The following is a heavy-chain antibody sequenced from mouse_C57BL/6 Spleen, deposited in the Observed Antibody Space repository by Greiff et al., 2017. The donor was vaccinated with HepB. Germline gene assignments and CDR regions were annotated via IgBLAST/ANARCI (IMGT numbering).Heavy chain of an antibody. J-gene: IGHJ2*01. CDR1: GFTFTGYW. D-gene: IGHD3-1*01. Sequence: QVQLQQSGAELMQPGASVKLSCKATGFTFTGYWIEWVKQRPGHGLEWIGEILPGSGNTNYNEKFKGKATFTADTSSNTAYMQLSSLTSADFAIYYGATNVGYYFDYWGQGTTLTVSS. CDR3: ATNVGYYFDY. V-gene: IGHV1-9*01. CDR2: ILPGSGNT.